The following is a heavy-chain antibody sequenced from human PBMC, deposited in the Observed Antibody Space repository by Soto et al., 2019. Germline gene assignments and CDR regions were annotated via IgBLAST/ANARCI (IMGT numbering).Heavy chain of an antibody. J-gene: IGHJ6*02. Sequence: QVQLQESGPGLVEPSQTLSLPCTDSGGSIRSGDYYWSWIRQPPGKGLEWIGYIYYRGSTYYNQPHERRVSISVDTSKNQFSLKLSSVTAADTAVYYCGSHDYAHYGMDVWGQGTTVTVSS. CDR2: IYYRGST. V-gene: IGHV4-30-4*01. CDR3: GSHDYAHYGMDV. CDR1: GGSIRSGDYY. D-gene: IGHD3-16*01.